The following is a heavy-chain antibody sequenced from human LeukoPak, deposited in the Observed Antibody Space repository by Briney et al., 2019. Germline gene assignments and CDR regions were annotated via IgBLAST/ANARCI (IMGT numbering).Heavy chain of an antibody. J-gene: IGHJ4*02. V-gene: IGHV3-7*01. Sequence: GGSLRLSCAASGFTFSSYWMSWVRQAPGKGLKWVANIKQDGSEKYYVDSVKDRFTISRDNAKNSLYLQMNSLRAEDTAVYYCARASVLRYFDWLLDWGQGTLVTVSS. CDR3: ARASVLRYFDWLLD. D-gene: IGHD3-9*01. CDR1: GFTFSSYW. CDR2: IKQDGSEK.